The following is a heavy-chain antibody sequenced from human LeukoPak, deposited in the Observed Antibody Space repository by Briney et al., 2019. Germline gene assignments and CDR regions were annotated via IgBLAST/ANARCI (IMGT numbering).Heavy chain of an antibody. D-gene: IGHD3-10*01. CDR1: GGSISSGSYY. J-gene: IGHJ3*02. CDR2: IYTSGST. V-gene: IGHV4-61*02. Sequence: SQTLSLTCTVSGGSISSGSYYWSWIRQPAGKGLEWIGRIYTSGSTNYNPSLKSRVTISVDTSKNQFSLKLSPVTAADTAVYYCACTMVRGVMASSARDDDAFDIWGQGTMVTVSS. CDR3: ACTMVRGVMASSARDDDAFDI.